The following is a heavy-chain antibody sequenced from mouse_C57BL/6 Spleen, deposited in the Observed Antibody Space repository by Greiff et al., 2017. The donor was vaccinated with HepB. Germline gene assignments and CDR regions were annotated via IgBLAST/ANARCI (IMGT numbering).Heavy chain of an antibody. J-gene: IGHJ4*01. CDR3: ARRRGGYAMDY. Sequence: EVQRVESGGGLVKPGGSLKLSCAASGFTFSDYGMHWVRQAPEKGLEWVAYISSGSSTIYYADTVKGRFTISRDNAKNTLFLQMTSLRSEDTAMYYCARRRGGYAMDYWGQGTSVTVSS. V-gene: IGHV5-17*01. CDR1: GFTFSDYG. CDR2: ISSGSSTI.